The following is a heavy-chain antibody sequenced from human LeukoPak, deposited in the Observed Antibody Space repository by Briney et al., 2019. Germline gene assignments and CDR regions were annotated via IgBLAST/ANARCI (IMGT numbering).Heavy chain of an antibody. J-gene: IGHJ4*02. CDR1: GGTFSSYA. V-gene: IGHV1-69*05. CDR3: ARVRGYYHFDY. CDR2: IIPIFGTA. D-gene: IGHD3-22*01. Sequence: GASVKVSCKASGGTFSSYAISWVRQAPGQGLEWMGGIIPIFGTANYAQKFQGRVTITTDESTSTAYMELSSLRSEDTPVYYCARVRGYYHFDYWGQGTLVTVSS.